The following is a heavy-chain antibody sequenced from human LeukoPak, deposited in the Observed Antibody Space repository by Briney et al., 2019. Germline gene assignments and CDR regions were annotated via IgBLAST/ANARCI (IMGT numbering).Heavy chain of an antibody. CDR1: GFTSDDYA. J-gene: IGHJ6*02. CDR2: ISWDSKNI. D-gene: IGHD6-19*01. V-gene: IGHV3-9*02. Sequence: PGRSLRLSCAASGFTSDDYAMFWVRQAPGKGLEWVSGISWDSKNIGYAASVKGRFTISRDNAKNSLHLQLSSLRAEDTAFYYCARGNRDSSGFYYYYGMDVWGQGTTVTVSS. CDR3: ARGNRDSSGFYYYYGMDV.